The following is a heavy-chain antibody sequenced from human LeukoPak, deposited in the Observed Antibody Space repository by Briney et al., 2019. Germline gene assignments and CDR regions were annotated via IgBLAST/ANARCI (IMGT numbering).Heavy chain of an antibody. CDR2: IKQDGSEK. Sequence: QAGGSRRLSCAASGFTFSNYWMSWVRQAPGKGLEWVANIKQDGSEKYYVDSVKGRFTISRDNAKNSLYLQMNSLRAEDTAVYYCARLVYAIHLQNLDYWGQGTLVTVSS. D-gene: IGHD2-8*01. V-gene: IGHV3-7*01. J-gene: IGHJ4*02. CDR3: ARLVYAIHLQNLDY. CDR1: GFTFSNYW.